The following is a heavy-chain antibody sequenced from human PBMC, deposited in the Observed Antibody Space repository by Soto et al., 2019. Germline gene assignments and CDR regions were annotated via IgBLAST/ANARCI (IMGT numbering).Heavy chain of an antibody. CDR2: IFWDDDK. J-gene: IGHJ4*02. D-gene: IGHD5-12*01. CDR3: ARRPAGYLTSDW. CDR1: GFSLTTSGVG. V-gene: IGHV2-5*02. Sequence: QITLKESGPTLVRPTQTLTLTCTFSGFSLTTSGVGVAWIRQPPGKALEWLALIFWDDDKRYSPSLKSRLTISKDTSKNQVVLTMTNMDPVDTGTYYCARRPAGYLTSDWWGQGTPVTVSS.